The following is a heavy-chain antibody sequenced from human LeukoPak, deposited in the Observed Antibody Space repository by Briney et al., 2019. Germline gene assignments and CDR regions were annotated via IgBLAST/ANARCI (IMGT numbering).Heavy chain of an antibody. CDR2: ISNDGKDK. Sequence: PGVSLRLSCAASGFILGSYAMHWVRQAPGKGLEWVAVISNDGKDKYHADSVKGRFTVSRDNSKNTLFLQMNSLRAEDTAVYYCARDEYYANSGSDAFDLWGQGTMVTVSS. CDR1: GFILGSYA. CDR3: ARDEYYANSGSDAFDL. D-gene: IGHD3-22*01. J-gene: IGHJ3*01. V-gene: IGHV3-30*04.